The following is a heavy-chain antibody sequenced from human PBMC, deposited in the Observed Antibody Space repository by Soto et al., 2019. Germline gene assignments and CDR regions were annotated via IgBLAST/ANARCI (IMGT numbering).Heavy chain of an antibody. J-gene: IGHJ4*02. V-gene: IGHV3-30*18. Sequence: QVQLVESGGGVVQPGRSLRLSCAASGFTFRSYGMHWVRQAPGKGLEWVAAISYNGNNKYYADSVKGRFTVSRDNSKNTLYLQMNSLRAEDTAVYFCAKDPEQWLAPPNYWGQGTLVTVSS. CDR1: GFTFRSYG. CDR2: ISYNGNNK. D-gene: IGHD6-19*01. CDR3: AKDPEQWLAPPNY.